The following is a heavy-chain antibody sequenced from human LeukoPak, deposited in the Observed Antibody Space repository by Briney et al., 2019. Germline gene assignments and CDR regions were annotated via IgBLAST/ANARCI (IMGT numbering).Heavy chain of an antibody. CDR3: ARDLGIGYSSSSPSGY. J-gene: IGHJ4*02. Sequence: PGGSLRLSCAASGFTFSSYGMHWVRQAPGKGLEWVAVISYDGSNKYYADSVKGRFTISRDNSKNTLYLQMNSLRAEDTAVYYCARDLGIGYSSSSPSGYWGQGTLVTVSS. D-gene: IGHD6-13*01. V-gene: IGHV3-30*03. CDR2: ISYDGSNK. CDR1: GFTFSSYG.